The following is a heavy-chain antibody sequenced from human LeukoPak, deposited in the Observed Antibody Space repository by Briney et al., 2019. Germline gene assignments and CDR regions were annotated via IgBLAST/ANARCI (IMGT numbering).Heavy chain of an antibody. CDR2: IRYDGSNE. CDR3: ARDEKGAFDY. Sequence: GGSLRLSCAASGFSFSPYDMHWVRQAPGQGLEWVAVIRYDGSNEYYADSVMGRFTTSRDNSKNTLYLQMNSLRAEDTAVYYCARDEKGAFDYWGQGTLVTVSS. D-gene: IGHD4/OR15-4a*01. CDR1: GFSFSPYD. J-gene: IGHJ4*02. V-gene: IGHV3-30*02.